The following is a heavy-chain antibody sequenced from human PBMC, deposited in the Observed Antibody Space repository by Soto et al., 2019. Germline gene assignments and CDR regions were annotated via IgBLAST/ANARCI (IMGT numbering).Heavy chain of an antibody. Sequence: QVQLVQSGAEVKKPGASVKVSCKASGYTFTSYYMHWVRQAPGQGLEWMGIINPSGGSTSYAQKFQGRVTMTRDTSTSTVYMELSSLSSEDTAVYYCARGSAYCGGDCSEYFQHWGQGTLVTVSS. D-gene: IGHD2-21*01. CDR3: ARGSAYCGGDCSEYFQH. V-gene: IGHV1-46*03. CDR2: INPSGGST. J-gene: IGHJ1*01. CDR1: GYTFTSYY.